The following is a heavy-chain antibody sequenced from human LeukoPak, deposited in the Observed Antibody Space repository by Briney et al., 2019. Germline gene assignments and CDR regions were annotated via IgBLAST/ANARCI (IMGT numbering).Heavy chain of an antibody. CDR3: ARGSPSYAQWHFDL. Sequence: GASVKVSCTASGYTFTNYGISWVRQAPGQGLEWMGWIIPNTGGTNYAQKFQDWVTMSSDTSISTAYMELSSLRSDDTAVYYCARGSPSYAQWHFDLWGRGTLVTVSS. CDR2: IIPNTGGT. D-gene: IGHD2/OR15-2a*01. CDR1: GYTFTNYG. V-gene: IGHV1-2*04. J-gene: IGHJ2*01.